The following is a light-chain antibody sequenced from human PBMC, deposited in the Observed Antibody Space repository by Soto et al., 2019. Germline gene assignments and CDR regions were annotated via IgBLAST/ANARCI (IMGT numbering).Light chain of an antibody. V-gene: IGKV1-5*03. Sequence: LQMAQSPSAASGAVGHKVTITSRASQTISSWLAWYQQKPGKAPKLLIYKTSTLKSGVPSRFSGSGSGTEFTLTISSLQPDDFATYYCQHYSSYSEAFGQGNKV. J-gene: IGKJ1*01. CDR2: KTS. CDR1: QTISSW. CDR3: QHYSSYSEA.